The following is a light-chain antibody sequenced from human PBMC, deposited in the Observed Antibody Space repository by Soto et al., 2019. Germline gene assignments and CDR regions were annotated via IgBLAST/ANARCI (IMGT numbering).Light chain of an antibody. CDR2: AAS. CDR1: QTISRN. Sequence: DIQITQSPSSLSASVGDRVTILCRASQTISRNLNWYQQKPGKAPKLLIYAASSLQSGVPSRFSGSGSGTDFTLAISSLQPEDFATYYCQQSDSIPITFGQGTRLEIK. J-gene: IGKJ5*01. CDR3: QQSDSIPIT. V-gene: IGKV1-39*01.